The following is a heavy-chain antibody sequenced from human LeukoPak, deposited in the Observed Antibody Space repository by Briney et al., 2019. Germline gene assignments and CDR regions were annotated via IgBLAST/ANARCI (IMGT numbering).Heavy chain of an antibody. V-gene: IGHV3-30*02. CDR1: GFSFSVYA. CDR2: IRNDGSNE. CDR3: AKDGYCSGGNCYPHDY. Sequence: GGSLRLSCAASGFSFSVYAMHWVRQAQGKGLEWVAFIRNDGSNENHADSVKGRFTISRDNSKNTLYLQMNSLRAEDTAVYYCAKDGYCSGGNCYPHDYWGQGTLVTVSS. D-gene: IGHD2-15*01. J-gene: IGHJ4*02.